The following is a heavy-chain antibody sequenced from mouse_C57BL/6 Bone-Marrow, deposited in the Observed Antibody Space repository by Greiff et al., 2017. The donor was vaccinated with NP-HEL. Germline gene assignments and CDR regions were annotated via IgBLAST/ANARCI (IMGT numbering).Heavy chain of an antibody. CDR2: IDPSDSYT. CDR3: AREDYYGSSGAY. D-gene: IGHD1-1*01. Sequence: QVQLQQPGAELVMPGASVKLSCKASGYTFTSYWMHWVKQRPGQGLEWIGEIDPSDSYTNYNQKFKGKSTLTVDKSSSTAYMQLSSRTSEDSAVYYCAREDYYGSSGAYWGQGTRVTVSA. J-gene: IGHJ3*01. CDR1: GYTFTSYW. V-gene: IGHV1-69*01.